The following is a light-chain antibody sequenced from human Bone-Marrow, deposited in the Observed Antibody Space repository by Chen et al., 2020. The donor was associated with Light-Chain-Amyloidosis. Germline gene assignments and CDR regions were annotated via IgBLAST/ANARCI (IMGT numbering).Light chain of an antibody. J-gene: IGKJ2*01. CDR1: QSISSW. CDR2: KAS. CDR3: QQYNSSPYT. V-gene: IGKV1-5*03. Sequence: DIQMTQSPSALSASVGDRVTITCRASQSISSWLAWYQQKPGKAPKLLIYKASGLESGVPSRFSGSGSVTEFTLTITSLQPDDSATYYCQQYNSSPYTFGQGTKLEIK.